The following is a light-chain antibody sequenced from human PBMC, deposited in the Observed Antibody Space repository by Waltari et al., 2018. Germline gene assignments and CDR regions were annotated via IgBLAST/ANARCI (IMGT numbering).Light chain of an antibody. CDR2: VAS. J-gene: IGKJ2*01. CDR1: QSISNY. Sequence: DIQMTQSPSSLPASVGDKVTITCRASQSISNYLKWYQHKPGEAPQLLVYVASNLQRGVPSRFSGSGSETDFTLTISSLQLEDFATYYCQQSYNAPYTFGQGTNVEIK. V-gene: IGKV1-39*01. CDR3: QQSYNAPYT.